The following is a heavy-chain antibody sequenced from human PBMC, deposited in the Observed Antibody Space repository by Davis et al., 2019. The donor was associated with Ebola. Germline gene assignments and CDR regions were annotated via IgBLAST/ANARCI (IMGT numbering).Heavy chain of an antibody. CDR3: VRDATRGGDFDY. CDR1: GFTFSTYA. J-gene: IGHJ4*02. D-gene: IGHD2-15*01. V-gene: IGHV3-23*01. Sequence: PGGSLRLSCAASGFTFSTYAMTWVRQAPGKGLEWVSRISGSGGDPHYADSVKGRFTISRDNSKNTLYLQMDSLRAEDTALYYCVRDATRGGDFDYWGQGTLVTVSS. CDR2: ISGSGGDP.